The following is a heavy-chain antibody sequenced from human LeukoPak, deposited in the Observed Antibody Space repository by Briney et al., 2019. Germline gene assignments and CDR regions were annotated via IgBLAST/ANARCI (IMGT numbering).Heavy chain of an antibody. V-gene: IGHV4-39*01. J-gene: IGHJ4*02. D-gene: IGHD4-11*01. CDR3: VRHGGTRVTLVEVYYFDY. CDR2: IYYTGGT. Sequence: PSETLSLTCTVSGGSISSYYWGWIRQPPEKGLEWIGSIYYTGGTNYSPSLKSRVTISVDTSKNQFSLKLSSVTAADTAVYYCVRHGGTRVTLVEVYYFDYWGQGTLVTVSS. CDR1: GGSISSYY.